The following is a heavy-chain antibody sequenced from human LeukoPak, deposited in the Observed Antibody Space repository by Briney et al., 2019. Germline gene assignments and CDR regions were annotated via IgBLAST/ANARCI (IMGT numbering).Heavy chain of an antibody. D-gene: IGHD2-2*01. Sequence: SETLSLTCTVSGGSISNYYWSWIRQFAGKGLEWIGRIDTSGGTNYNPSLKSRVTMSGDTSKNQFSLNLISVTAADTAVYYCARASSYTGHLGWWGQGTLVTVSS. V-gene: IGHV4-4*07. CDR3: ARASSYTGHLGW. CDR2: IDTSGGT. J-gene: IGHJ4*02. CDR1: GGSISNYY.